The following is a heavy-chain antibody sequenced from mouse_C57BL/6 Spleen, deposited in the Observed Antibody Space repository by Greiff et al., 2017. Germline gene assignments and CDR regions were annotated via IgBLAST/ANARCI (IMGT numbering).Heavy chain of an antibody. D-gene: IGHD2-5*01. J-gene: IGHJ4*01. CDR3: ARPYYSNYYYARDY. Sequence: DVKLQESGGGLVKPGGSLKLSCAASGFTFSDSGMHWVRQAPEKGLEWVAYISSGSSTIYYAATVKGRFTISRDNAKNTLFLQMTSLRSEDTAMYYCARPYYSNYYYARDYWGQGTSVTVSS. CDR1: GFTFSDSG. V-gene: IGHV5-17*01. CDR2: ISSGSSTI.